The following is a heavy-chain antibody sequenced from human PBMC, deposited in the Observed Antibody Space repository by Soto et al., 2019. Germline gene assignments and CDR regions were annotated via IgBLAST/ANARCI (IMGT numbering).Heavy chain of an antibody. J-gene: IGHJ4*02. Sequence: ASAKVSCTASGYNFTGYYMHWLRQAPGQGLEWMGWSNPNSGSTNYAQKFQGRVTMTRDTSISATYMELGRLRSDDTAVYYCARDSLYYQYRYWGQGTLVSVS. CDR1: GYNFTGYY. D-gene: IGHD3-10*01. CDR2: SNPNSGST. CDR3: ARDSLYYQYRY. V-gene: IGHV1-2*02.